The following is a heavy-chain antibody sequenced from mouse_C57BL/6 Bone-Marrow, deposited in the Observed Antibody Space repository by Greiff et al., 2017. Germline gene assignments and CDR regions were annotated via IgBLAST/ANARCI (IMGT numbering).Heavy chain of an antibody. J-gene: IGHJ3*01. D-gene: IGHD2-4*01. CDR3: TCYDYDVGAWFAY. CDR2: IYPGNSDT. CDR1: GYTFTSYW. V-gene: IGHV1-5*01. Sequence: VQLKQSGTVLARPGASVKMSCKTSGYTFTSYWMHWVKQRPGPGLEWIGAIYPGNSDTSYNQKFKGKAKLTAVTSASTAYMELSSLTNEDSAVYYCTCYDYDVGAWFAYWGQGTLVTVSA.